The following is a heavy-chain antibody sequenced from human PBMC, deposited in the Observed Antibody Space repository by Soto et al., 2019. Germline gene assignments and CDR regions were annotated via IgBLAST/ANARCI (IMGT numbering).Heavy chain of an antibody. V-gene: IGHV3-48*03. Sequence: GGSLRLSCAASRFTFSTYEMHWLRQAPGKGLEWVSYISSGGDTVHYADSVKGRFTISRDNTRNSLYLQMNSLRDEDTALYYCVRYCSSTLCNGVATRTFDYWGQGTLVTVSS. CDR1: RFTFSTYE. D-gene: IGHD2-2*01. CDR3: VRYCSSTLCNGVATRTFDY. CDR2: ISSGGDTV. J-gene: IGHJ4*02.